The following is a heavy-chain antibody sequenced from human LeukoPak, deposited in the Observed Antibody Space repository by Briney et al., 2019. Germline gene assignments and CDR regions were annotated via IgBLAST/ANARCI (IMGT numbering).Heavy chain of an antibody. V-gene: IGHV3-74*01. CDR3: TRNPGMDV. CDR2: INGDGSSS. Sequence: AGRSLRLSCAASGXTFSTYWMHWVRQAPGKGLVWVSRINGDGSSSTYADSVKGRFTISRDNAKNTLYLQMNSLRTEDTAVYYCTRNPGMDVWGQGTTVTVSS. J-gene: IGHJ6*02. CDR1: GXTFSTYW.